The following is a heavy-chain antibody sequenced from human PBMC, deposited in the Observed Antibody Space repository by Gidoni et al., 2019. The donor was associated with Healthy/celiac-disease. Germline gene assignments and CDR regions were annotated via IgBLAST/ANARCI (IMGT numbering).Heavy chain of an antibody. D-gene: IGHD6-19*01. V-gene: IGHV3-9*01. CDR1: GFTFDASA. Sequence: EVQLVESGGGLVQPGRSLRLSCAASGFTFDASAMHWVRQAPGKGLEWVSGISWNSGSIGYADSVKGRFTISRDNAKNSLYLQMNSLRAEDTALYYCAKDTANIAVAGTSYFDYWGQGTLVTVSS. CDR2: ISWNSGSI. J-gene: IGHJ4*02. CDR3: AKDTANIAVAGTSYFDY.